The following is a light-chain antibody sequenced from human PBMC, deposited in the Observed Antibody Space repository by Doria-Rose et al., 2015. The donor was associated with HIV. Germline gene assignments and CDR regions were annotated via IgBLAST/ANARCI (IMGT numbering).Light chain of an antibody. CDR3: HQYGTSWT. CDR2: DGS. V-gene: IGKV3-20*01. Sequence: TQSPGTLSLSRGERATLSCRASQSFSSTYLAWYQQTPGQAPSLLIYDGSTRATGIPDRFSASGSGADFTLTINRLEPEDFAPYYCHQYGTSWTFGQGTKVEI. CDR1: QSFSSTY. J-gene: IGKJ1*01.